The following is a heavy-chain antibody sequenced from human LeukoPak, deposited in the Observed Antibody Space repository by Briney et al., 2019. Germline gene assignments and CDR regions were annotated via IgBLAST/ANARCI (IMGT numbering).Heavy chain of an antibody. D-gene: IGHD5-12*01. J-gene: IGHJ4*02. CDR3: ARAWLRLNPYFDY. CDR1: GYTLTGYY. V-gene: IGHV1-2*02. CDR2: INPNSGGT. Sequence: ASVKVSCKASGYTLTGYYMHWVRQAPGQGREWMGWINPNSGGTNYAQKFQGRVTMTRDTSISTSYMELSRLRSDDTAVYYCARAWLRLNPYFDYWGQGTLVTVSS.